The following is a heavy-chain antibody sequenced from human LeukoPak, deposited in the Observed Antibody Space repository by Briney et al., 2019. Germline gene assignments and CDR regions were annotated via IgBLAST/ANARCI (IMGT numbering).Heavy chain of an antibody. CDR2: TIPIFGTA. Sequence: SVKVSCKASGGTFSSYAISWVRQAPGQGLEWMGGTIPIFGTANYAQKFQGRVTITADESTSTAYMELSSLRSEDTAVYYCARFNVRMGGAFDIWGQGTMVTVSS. CDR3: ARFNVRMGGAFDI. CDR1: GGTFSSYA. D-gene: IGHD2-15*01. J-gene: IGHJ3*02. V-gene: IGHV1-69*13.